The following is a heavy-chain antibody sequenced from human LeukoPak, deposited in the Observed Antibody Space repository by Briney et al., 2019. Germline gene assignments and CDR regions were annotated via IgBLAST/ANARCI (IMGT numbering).Heavy chain of an antibody. V-gene: IGHV3-53*01. CDR2: IFNGGTT. J-gene: IGHJ3*02. CDR1: GVTVNSNY. D-gene: IGHD2/OR15-2a*01. Sequence: GGSLRLSCAASGVTVNSNYMSWVRQAPGKGLDWVSVIFNGGTTYYADSVKGRFTISRDTSKNTLYLQMNSLRAEDTAVYYCARVFSRDYAFDIWGQGTMVTVSS. CDR3: ARVFSRDYAFDI.